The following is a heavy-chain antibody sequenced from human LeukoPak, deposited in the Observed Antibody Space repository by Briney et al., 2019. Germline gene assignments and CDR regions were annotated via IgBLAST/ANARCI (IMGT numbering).Heavy chain of an antibody. CDR2: IWYDGSNN. Sequence: GGSLRLSCAASGFTFSSYGMHWVRQAPGKGLGWVAVIWYDGSNNYYADSVKGRFTISRDNSKNTLYLQMNSLRAEDTAVYYCARRDRTVVTPHYYYYLDVWGKGTTVTVSS. D-gene: IGHD4-23*01. CDR1: GFTFSSYG. J-gene: IGHJ6*03. V-gene: IGHV3-33*01. CDR3: ARRDRTVVTPHYYYYLDV.